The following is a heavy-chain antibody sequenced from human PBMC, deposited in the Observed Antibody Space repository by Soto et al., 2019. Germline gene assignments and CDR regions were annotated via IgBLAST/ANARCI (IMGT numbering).Heavy chain of an antibody. Sequence: GGSLRLSCVTSGFTFSTYSMTWVRQAPGKGLEWVSYGGSGGSRYYAESVKGRFTISRDNSKNTLSLEMNSLRAEDTATYYCVKFRGRAYPYYYMDVWGKGTTVTVSS. CDR3: VKFRGRAYPYYYMDV. CDR1: GFTFSTYS. V-gene: IGHV3-23*01. J-gene: IGHJ6*03. CDR2: GGSGGSR. D-gene: IGHD3-10*01.